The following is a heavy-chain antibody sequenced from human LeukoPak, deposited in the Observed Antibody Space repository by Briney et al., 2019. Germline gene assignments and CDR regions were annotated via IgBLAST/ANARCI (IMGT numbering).Heavy chain of an antibody. CDR2: INPNSGGI. CDR1: GYTFTGYY. J-gene: IGHJ6*03. V-gene: IGHV1-2*06. CDR3: AREGQSSTSQNYYYYYMDV. Sequence: GASVKVSCKASGYTFTGYYMHWVRQAPGQGLEWMGRINPNSGGINYAQKFQGRVTMTRDTSISTVYMELSRLRSDDTAVYYCAREGQSSTSQNYYYYYMDVWGKGTTVTVCS. D-gene: IGHD2-2*01.